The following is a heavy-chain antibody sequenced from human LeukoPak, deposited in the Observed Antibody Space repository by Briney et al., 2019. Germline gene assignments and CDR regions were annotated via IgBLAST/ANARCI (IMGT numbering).Heavy chain of an antibody. J-gene: IGHJ4*02. D-gene: IGHD3-3*01. CDR3: AKDMDDFWSGYYYYFDY. V-gene: IGHV3-30*02. CDR2: IRYDGSNK. CDR1: GFTFSSYG. Sequence: GGSLRLSCAASGFTFSSYGMHWVRQAPGKGLEWVAFIRYDGSNKYYADSVKGRSTISRDNSKNTLYLQMNSLRAEDTAVYYCAKDMDDFWSGYYYYFDYWGQGTLVTVSS.